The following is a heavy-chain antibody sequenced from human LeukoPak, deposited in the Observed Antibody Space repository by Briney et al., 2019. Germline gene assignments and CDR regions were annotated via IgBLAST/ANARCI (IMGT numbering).Heavy chain of an antibody. D-gene: IGHD2-21*02. CDR1: GFTFSSYW. CDR3: ARDLLKILAYCGGDCYSLGDAFDI. Sequence: GGSLRLSCAASGFTFSSYWMHWVRQARGKGLVWVSRINSDGSSTIYADSVKGRFTISRDNAKNTLYLQMNSLRAEDTAVYYCARDLLKILAYCGGDCYSLGDAFDIWGQGTMVTLSS. CDR2: INSDGSST. J-gene: IGHJ3*02. V-gene: IGHV3-74*01.